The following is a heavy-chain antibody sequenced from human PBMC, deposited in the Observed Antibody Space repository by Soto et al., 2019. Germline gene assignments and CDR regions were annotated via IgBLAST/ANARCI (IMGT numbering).Heavy chain of an antibody. Sequence: VQLVESGGGLVKPGGSLRLSCAASGFTFSDYYMSWIRRAPGKGLEWSSFISSSSGYTNDADSVKGRFTNSRDKAKKFLYLQMNSLRAEDTAVYFCARVAGHGDHRFDYWCPGTLVSVSS. J-gene: IGHJ4*02. V-gene: IGHV3-11*06. CDR2: ISSSSGYT. D-gene: IGHD4-17*01. CDR3: ARVAGHGDHRFDY. CDR1: GFTFSDYY.